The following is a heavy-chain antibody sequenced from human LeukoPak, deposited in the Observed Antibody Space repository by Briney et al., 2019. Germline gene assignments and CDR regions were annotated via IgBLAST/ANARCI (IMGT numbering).Heavy chain of an antibody. CDR2: ISSSSSTI. V-gene: IGHV3-48*01. CDR3: ARGPPTMVRGVIISPFDY. Sequence: PGGSLRLSCAASGFTFSSYSMNWVRQAPGRGLEWVSYISSSSSTIYYADSVKGRFTISRDNAENSLYLQMNSLRAEDTAVYYCARGPPTMVRGVIISPFDYWGQGTLVTVSS. J-gene: IGHJ4*02. CDR1: GFTFSSYS. D-gene: IGHD3-10*01.